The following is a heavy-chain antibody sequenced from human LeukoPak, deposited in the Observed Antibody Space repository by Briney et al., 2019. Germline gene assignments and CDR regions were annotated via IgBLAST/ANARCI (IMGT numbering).Heavy chain of an antibody. D-gene: IGHD3-22*01. J-gene: IGHJ3*02. Sequence: GGSLRLLCAPSGFTFRNYWMNWVRQAPGKGLEWVANIKQDGSEKHYVDSVKGRFTISRDNSKNTLYLQMNSLRAEDTAVYYCAKGSDYDSSGNDAFDIWGQGTMVTVSS. V-gene: IGHV3-7*01. CDR3: AKGSDYDSSGNDAFDI. CDR1: GFTFRNYW. CDR2: IKQDGSEK.